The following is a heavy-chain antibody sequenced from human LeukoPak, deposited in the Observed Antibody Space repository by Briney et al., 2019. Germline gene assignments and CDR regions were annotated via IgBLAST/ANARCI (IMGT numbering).Heavy chain of an antibody. CDR1: GYTFTSYG. V-gene: IGHV1-69*13. CDR2: IIPIFGTA. Sequence: ASVKVSCKASGYTFTSYGISWVRQAPGQGLEWMGGIIPIFGTANYAQKFQGRVTIAADESTSTAYMELSSLRSEDTAAYYCARGDYYGSGGYRNYYMDVWGKGTTVTVSS. J-gene: IGHJ6*03. D-gene: IGHD3-10*01. CDR3: ARGDYYGSGGYRNYYMDV.